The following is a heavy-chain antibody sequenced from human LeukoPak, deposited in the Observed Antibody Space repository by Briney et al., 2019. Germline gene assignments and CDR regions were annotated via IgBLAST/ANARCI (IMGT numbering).Heavy chain of an antibody. CDR2: IYSGGGT. J-gene: IGHJ4*02. D-gene: IGHD4-11*01. CDR3: ARGPTFDC. V-gene: IGHV3-53*01. CDR1: GITLATSP. Sequence: GGSLRLSCVASGITLATSPMDWVRQAPGKGPEWVSVIYSGGGTSYADSVKGRFTISRDNSKNTLYLQMSSLRVEDTAVYFCARGPTFDCWGQGTLLTVSS.